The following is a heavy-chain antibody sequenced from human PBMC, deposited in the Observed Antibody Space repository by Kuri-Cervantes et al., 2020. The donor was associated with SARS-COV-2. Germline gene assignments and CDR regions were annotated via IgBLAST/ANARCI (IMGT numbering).Heavy chain of an antibody. J-gene: IGHJ4*02. V-gene: IGHV3-30-3*02. CDR1: GFTFSGSA. Sequence: GESLKISCAASGFTFSGSAMHWVRQAPGKGLEWVAVISNDGRNKYYADSVKGRFTISRDNSKNTLYLQMNSLRAEDTAVYYCAKLGSRRHYEDWGQGTLVTVSS. CDR2: ISNDGRNK. D-gene: IGHD4-17*01. CDR3: AKLGSRRHYED.